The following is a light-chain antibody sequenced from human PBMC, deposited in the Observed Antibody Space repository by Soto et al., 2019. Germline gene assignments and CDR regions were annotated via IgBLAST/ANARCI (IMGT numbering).Light chain of an antibody. Sequence: DIVLPQSPGTLSLSPGESSTLSCRASQTVDSNFLAWYQQKPGQATRLLIYGASSRATGIPDRFSGSGSGTDFTLTISSLEPGDFAVYYCQQRSKWPPTFGQGTRLEIK. CDR3: QQRSKWPPT. CDR2: GAS. CDR1: QTVDSNF. J-gene: IGKJ5*01. V-gene: IGKV3D-20*02.